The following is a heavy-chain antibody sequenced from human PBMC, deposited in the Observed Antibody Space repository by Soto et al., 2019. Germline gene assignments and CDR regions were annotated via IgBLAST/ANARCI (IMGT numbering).Heavy chain of an antibody. CDR1: GFTFSSYW. CDR2: INSDGSST. J-gene: IGHJ5*02. CDR3: ARGFPGPNWFDP. D-gene: IGHD3-10*01. Sequence: EVQLMESGGGLVQPGGSLRLSCAASGFTFSSYWMHWVRQAPGKGLVWVSRINSDGSSTSYADSVKGRFTISRDNAKNTLYLQMNSLRAEDTAVYYCARGFPGPNWFDPWGQGTLVTVSS. V-gene: IGHV3-74*01.